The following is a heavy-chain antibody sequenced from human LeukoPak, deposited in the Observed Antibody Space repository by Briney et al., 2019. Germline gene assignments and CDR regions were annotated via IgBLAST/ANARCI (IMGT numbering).Heavy chain of an antibody. CDR2: ISGYNGNT. D-gene: IGHD2-8*01. V-gene: IGHV1-18*01. CDR1: GYTFTSYG. CDR3: ARDMGTSFCTNGVCYVEAFDI. J-gene: IGHJ3*02. Sequence: ASVKVSCKASGYTFTSYGISWVRQAPGQGLEWMGWISGYNGNTNYAQKLQGRVTMTTGTSTSTAYMELRSLRSDDTAVYYCARDMGTSFCTNGVCYVEAFDIWGQGTMVTVSS.